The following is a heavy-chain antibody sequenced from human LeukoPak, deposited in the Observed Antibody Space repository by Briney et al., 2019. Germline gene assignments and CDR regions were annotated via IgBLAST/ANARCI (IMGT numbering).Heavy chain of an antibody. Sequence: GASVKVSCKASGFTFTSSAMQWVRQARGQRLEWIGWIVVGSGNTNYAQKFQERVTITRDMSTSTAYMELSSLRSEDTAVYYCAAVYGSGSNYMDVWGKGTTVTVSS. CDR2: IVVGSGNT. D-gene: IGHD3-10*01. V-gene: IGHV1-58*02. J-gene: IGHJ6*03. CDR1: GFTFTSSA. CDR3: AAVYGSGSNYMDV.